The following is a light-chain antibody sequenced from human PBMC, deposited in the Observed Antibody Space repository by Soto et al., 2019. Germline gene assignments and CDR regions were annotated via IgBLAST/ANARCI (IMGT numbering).Light chain of an antibody. J-gene: IGKJ3*01. CDR3: QQADSFPFT. Sequence: DIPMTQSPSSVSASVGDRVTMSCRASQSISSWLAWYQQKPGKGPKLLIYGASSLQSGVPSRFSGSGSGTDFTLTISSLQPEDFATYVCQQADSFPFTFGPGTKVVTK. CDR1: QSISSW. CDR2: GAS. V-gene: IGKV1-12*01.